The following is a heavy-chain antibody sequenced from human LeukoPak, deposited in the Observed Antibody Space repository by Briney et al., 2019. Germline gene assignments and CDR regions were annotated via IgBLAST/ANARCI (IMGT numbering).Heavy chain of an antibody. Sequence: ASVKVSCKASGYTFTSYGISWVRQAPGQGLEWMGWISAYNGNTNYAQKLQGRVTMTTDTSTSTAYMELRSLRSDDTAVYYCARDTDGVVVAAATLGYWGQGTLVTVSS. CDR2: ISAYNGNT. CDR3: ARDTDGVVVAAATLGY. J-gene: IGHJ4*02. CDR1: GYTFTSYG. D-gene: IGHD2-15*01. V-gene: IGHV1-18*01.